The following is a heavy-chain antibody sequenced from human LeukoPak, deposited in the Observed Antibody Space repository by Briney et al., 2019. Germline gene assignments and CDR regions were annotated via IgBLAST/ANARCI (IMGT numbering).Heavy chain of an antibody. D-gene: IGHD3-10*01. CDR2: INTNSSGT. V-gene: IGHV1-2*02. Sequence: ASVKVSCKASGYSFTGYYMHWVRQAHGPGHELMAWINTNSSGTKYAQKFQGRVTMTRDTSISTAYMELSRLRSDDTAVYYCARGSRYYYDSGSYYPSYYYMDVWGTGTTVTGSS. CDR3: ARGSRYYYDSGSYYPSYYYMDV. J-gene: IGHJ6*03. CDR1: GYSFTGYY.